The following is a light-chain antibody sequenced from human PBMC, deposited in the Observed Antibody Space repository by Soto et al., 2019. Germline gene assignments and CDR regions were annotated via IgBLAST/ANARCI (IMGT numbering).Light chain of an antibody. V-gene: IGLV2-14*01. J-gene: IGLJ1*01. CDR2: EVS. CDR1: SSDVGGYNY. CDR3: SSYTSGSIDYV. Sequence: QSALTQPASVSGSPGQSITISCTGTSSDVGGYNYVSWYQQHPGKAPKLMIYEVSNRPSGVSNRFSGSKSGNTASLTISGIQAEDEDDYYCSSYTSGSIDYVFGTGTKVTVL.